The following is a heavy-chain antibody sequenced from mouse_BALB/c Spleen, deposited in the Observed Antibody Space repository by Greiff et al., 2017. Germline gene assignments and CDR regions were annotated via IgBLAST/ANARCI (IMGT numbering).Heavy chain of an antibody. CDR1: GFTFSSFG. CDR3: ARRGNGNSAYAMDY. D-gene: IGHD2-1*01. CDR2: ISSGSSTI. Sequence: EVNVVESGGGLVQPGGSRKLSCAASGFTFSSFGMHWVRQAPEKGLEWVAYISSGSSTIYYADTVKGRFTISRDNPKNTLFLQMTSLRSEDTAMYYCARRGNGNSAYAMDYWGQGTSVTVSS. V-gene: IGHV5-17*02. J-gene: IGHJ4*01.